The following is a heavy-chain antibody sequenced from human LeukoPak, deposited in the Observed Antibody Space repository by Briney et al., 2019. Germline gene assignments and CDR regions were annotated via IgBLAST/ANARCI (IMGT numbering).Heavy chain of an antibody. V-gene: IGHV4-59*01. CDR1: GGSISSYY. CDR2: IYYSGST. Sequence: PSETLSLTCTVSGGSISSYYWSWIRQPPGKGLEWIGYIYYSGSTNYNPSLKSRVTISVDTSKNQFSLKLSSVTAADTAVYYCARASYYYGSGSYSYYGMDVWGQGTTVTVSS. CDR3: ARASYYYGSGSYSYYGMDV. J-gene: IGHJ6*02. D-gene: IGHD3-10*01.